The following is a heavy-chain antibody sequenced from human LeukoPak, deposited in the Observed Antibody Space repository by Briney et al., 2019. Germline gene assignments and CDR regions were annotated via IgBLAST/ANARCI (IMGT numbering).Heavy chain of an antibody. D-gene: IGHD3-3*01. V-gene: IGHV1-69*04. CDR3: ARDNHAGGVVII. Sequence: SVKVSCKACGGTFSSYAISWVRQAPGQGLEWMGRIIPILGIANYAQKFQGRVTITADKSTSTAYMELSSLRSEDTAVYYCARDNHAGGVVIIWGQGTLVTVSS. CDR1: GGTFSSYA. J-gene: IGHJ4*02. CDR2: IIPILGIA.